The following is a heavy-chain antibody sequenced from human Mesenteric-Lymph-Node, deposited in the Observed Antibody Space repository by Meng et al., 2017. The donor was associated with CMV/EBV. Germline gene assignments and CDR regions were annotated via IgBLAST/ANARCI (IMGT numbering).Heavy chain of an antibody. Sequence: GGSLRLSCAASGFTFSSYSMNWVRQAPGKGLEWVAYISSTSSYIYYADSVKGRFTITRDNANNSVYLQMNSLRAEDSAIYYCARELLDYWSGYYGSWGQGTLVTVSS. D-gene: IGHD3-3*01. J-gene: IGHJ5*02. CDR2: ISSTSSYI. CDR3: ARELLDYWSGYYGS. CDR1: GFTFSSYS. V-gene: IGHV3-21*01.